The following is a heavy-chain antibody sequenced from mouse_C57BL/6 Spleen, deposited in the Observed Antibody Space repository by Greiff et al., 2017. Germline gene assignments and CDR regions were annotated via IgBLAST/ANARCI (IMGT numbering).Heavy chain of an antibody. CDR1: GFTFSSYA. D-gene: IGHD4-1*01. J-gene: IGHJ2*01. Sequence: EVKLVESGGGLVKPGGSLKLSCAASGFTFSSYAMSWVRQTPEKRLEWVATISDGGSYTYYPDNVKGRFTISRDNAKNNLYLQMSHLKSEDTAMYYGARAGDWDLLFDDWGQGTTLTVSS. V-gene: IGHV5-4*03. CDR3: ARAGDWDLLFDD. CDR2: ISDGGSYT.